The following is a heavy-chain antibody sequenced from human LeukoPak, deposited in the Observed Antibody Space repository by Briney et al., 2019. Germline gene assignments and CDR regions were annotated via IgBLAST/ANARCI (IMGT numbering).Heavy chain of an antibody. D-gene: IGHD3-22*01. CDR1: GFTFSSYA. J-gene: IGHJ5*02. CDR2: ISSNGGST. V-gene: IGHV3-64*01. CDR3: ARGHDSSGYVSNWFDP. Sequence: GGSLRLSCAASGFTFSSYAMHWVRQAPGKGLEYVSAISSNGGSTYYANSVKGRFTISRDNSKNTLYLQMGGLRAEDMAVYYCARGHDSSGYVSNWFDPWGQGTLVTVSS.